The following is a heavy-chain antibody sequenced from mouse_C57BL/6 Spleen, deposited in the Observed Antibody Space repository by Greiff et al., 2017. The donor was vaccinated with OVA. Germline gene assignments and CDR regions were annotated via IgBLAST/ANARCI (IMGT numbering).Heavy chain of an antibody. J-gene: IGHJ4*01. V-gene: IGHV1-82*01. D-gene: IGHD3-2*01. CDR2: IYPGDGDT. CDR3: ASDRHFYQGDYYAMDY. Sequence: QVQLKESGPELVKPGASVKISCKASGYAFSSSWMNWVKQRPGKGLEWIGRIYPGDGDTNYNGKFKGKATLTADRSSSTAYMPISSLTSEDSAVYFYASDRHFYQGDYYAMDYWGQGTSVTVSS. CDR1: GYAFSSSW.